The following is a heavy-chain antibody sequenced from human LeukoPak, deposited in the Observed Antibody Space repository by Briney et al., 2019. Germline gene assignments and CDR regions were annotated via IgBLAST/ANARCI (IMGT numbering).Heavy chain of an antibody. CDR1: GFSFSSYW. V-gene: IGHV3-74*01. CDR3: AKGCRSSSCYGN. CDR2: INSDGGDT. Sequence: PGGSLRLSCAAAGFSFSSYWMHWVRQAPGKGLVWVSRINSDGGDTSYADSVKGRLTISRDNAKNTLYLQMNSLGVEDTAVYYCAKGCRSSSCYGNWGQGTLVSVSA. J-gene: IGHJ4*02. D-gene: IGHD2-2*01.